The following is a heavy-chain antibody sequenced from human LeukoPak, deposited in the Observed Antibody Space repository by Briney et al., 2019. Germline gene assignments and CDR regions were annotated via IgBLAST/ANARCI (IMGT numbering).Heavy chain of an antibody. V-gene: IGHV4-34*01. CDR2: IKHSGIT. CDR3: ARGPYSYDSSGAFDI. D-gene: IGHD3-22*01. Sequence: SETLSLTCAVYGGSFSGFYWSWIRQPPGKGLEWIGEIKHSGITNYNPSLKSRVTMSLDTSKNQFSLKLSSVTAADTAVYFCARGPYSYDSSGAFDIWGQGTMVTVSS. J-gene: IGHJ3*02. CDR1: GGSFSGFY.